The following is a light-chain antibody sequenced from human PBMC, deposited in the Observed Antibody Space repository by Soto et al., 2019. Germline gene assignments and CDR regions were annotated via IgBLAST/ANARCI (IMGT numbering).Light chain of an antibody. CDR2: DAS. CDR1: QSVSSN. V-gene: IGKV3-11*01. CDR3: QQRSNCPEA. Sequence: ILLTQSPATLSLSPGERATLSCRASQSVSSNLAWYQQKPGQAPRLLIYDASNRATGIPARFSGSGSGTDFTLTISSLEPEDFAVYYCQQRSNCPEAFGQGTKVDIK. J-gene: IGKJ1*01.